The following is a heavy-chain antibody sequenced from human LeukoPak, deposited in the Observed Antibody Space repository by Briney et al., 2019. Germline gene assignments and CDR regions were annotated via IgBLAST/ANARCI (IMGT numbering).Heavy chain of an antibody. V-gene: IGHV3-11*04. CDR1: GFTFSDYY. CDR2: ISNSGSTI. CDR3: ARIAVTYTFDY. J-gene: IGHJ4*02. D-gene: IGHD4-17*01. Sequence: GGSLRLSCAASGFTFSDYYMSWIRQAPGKGLEWVSYISNSGSTIYYADSVKGRFFISRDNAKNSLYLQMNSLRAEDTAVYYCARIAVTYTFDYWGQGTLVTVSS.